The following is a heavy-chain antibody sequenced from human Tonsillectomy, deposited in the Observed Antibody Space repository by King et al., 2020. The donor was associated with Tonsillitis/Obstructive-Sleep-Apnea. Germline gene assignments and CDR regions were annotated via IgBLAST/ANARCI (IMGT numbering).Heavy chain of an antibody. CDR2: IHYSESS. J-gene: IGHJ4*02. Sequence: QLQESGPGLVKPSETLSLTCTVSGVSISSSSYYWGWIRQPPGKGLEWIGSIHYSESSYYNPSLKSRVTISVDTSNNQFSLKLSSVTAADTAVYYCAREGEYSSTNYFDYWGQGTLVTVSS. CDR3: AREGEYSSTNYFDY. V-gene: IGHV4-39*02. D-gene: IGHD6-6*01. CDR1: GVSISSSSYY.